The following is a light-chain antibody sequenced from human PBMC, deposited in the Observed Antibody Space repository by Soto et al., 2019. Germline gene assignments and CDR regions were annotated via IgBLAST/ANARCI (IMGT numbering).Light chain of an antibody. J-gene: IGKJ2*01. Sequence: EIVLTQSPGTLSLSPGDRATISCRASQSVSSSYLAWYQQKRGQAPRLLIYGASSRPTGIPDRFSGSGSGTDFTLTISRLEPEDVAVYYCQKYGSSPNTFGQGTKLEIK. CDR1: QSVSSSY. CDR2: GAS. V-gene: IGKV3-20*01. CDR3: QKYGSSPNT.